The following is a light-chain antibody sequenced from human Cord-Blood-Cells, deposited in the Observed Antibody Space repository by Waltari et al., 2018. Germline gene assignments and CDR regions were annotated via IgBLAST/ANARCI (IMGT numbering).Light chain of an antibody. Sequence: QSALTQPASVSGSPGQSITISCTGTSSDVGGYNYVSWYQQHPGKAPKLMIYDVSTRPSGVSNRCSGSKSGNTASLTISGLQAEDEADYYCSSYTSSSTLVFGTGTKVTVL. J-gene: IGLJ1*01. CDR1: SSDVGGYNY. CDR3: SSYTSSSTLV. CDR2: DVS. V-gene: IGLV2-14*01.